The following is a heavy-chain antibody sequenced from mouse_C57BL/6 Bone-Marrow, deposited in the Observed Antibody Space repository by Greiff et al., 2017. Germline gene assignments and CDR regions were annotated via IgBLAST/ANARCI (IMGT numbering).Heavy chain of an antibody. D-gene: IGHD1-1*01. J-gene: IGHJ4*01. V-gene: IGHV6-6*01. CDR2: IRNKANNHAT. Sequence: EVQGVEPGGGLVQPGGSMKLSCAASGFTFSDAWMDWVRQSPEKGLEWVAEIRNKANNHATFYAESVKGRFTISRNDSKTSVYLQMNSLRAEDTVIYYCKREITYWGQGTSVTVSS. CDR1: GFTFSDAW. CDR3: KREITY.